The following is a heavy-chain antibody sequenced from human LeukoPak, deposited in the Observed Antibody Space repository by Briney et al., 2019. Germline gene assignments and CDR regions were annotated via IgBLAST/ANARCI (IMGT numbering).Heavy chain of an antibody. Sequence: GASVKVSCKASGYKFIDFGITWVRQAPGQGLEWMGWISGYNGKTNYAQKFQGRVTMTTDTSTNTVYLELRSLRSDDTAVYYCARWETGSWFDPWGQGTLVTISS. D-gene: IGHD1-14*01. J-gene: IGHJ5*02. CDR2: ISGYNGKT. CDR3: ARWETGSWFDP. CDR1: GYKFIDFG. V-gene: IGHV1-18*01.